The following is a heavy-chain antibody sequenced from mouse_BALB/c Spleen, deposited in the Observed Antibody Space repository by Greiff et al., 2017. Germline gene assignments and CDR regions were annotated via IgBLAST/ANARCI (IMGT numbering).Heavy chain of an antibody. CDR1: GFTFSSYG. CDR3: ARVDHGNPFAY. D-gene: IGHD2-1*01. J-gene: IGHJ3*01. Sequence: EVQVVESGGDLVKPGGSLKLSCAASGFTFSSYGMSWVRQTPDKRLEWVATISSGGSYTYYPDSVKGRFTISRDNAKNTLYLQMSSLKSEDTAMYYCARVDHGNPFAYWGQGTLVTVSA. V-gene: IGHV5-6*01. CDR2: ISSGGSYT.